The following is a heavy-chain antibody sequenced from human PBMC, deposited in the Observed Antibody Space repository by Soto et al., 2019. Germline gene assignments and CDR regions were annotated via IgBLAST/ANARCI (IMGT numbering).Heavy chain of an antibody. V-gene: IGHV3-21*01. D-gene: IGHD5-12*01. J-gene: IGHJ2*01. Sequence: EVQLVESGGGLVKPGGSLRLSCAASGFTFSNYSMNWVRQVPGKGLEWVSCISSSSSYIYYADSVKGRFTTSRDNAKNSLYLQINSLRAEDTAVYYCARGVATIHDWYFDLWGRGTLVTVSS. CDR3: ARGVATIHDWYFDL. CDR1: GFTFSNYS. CDR2: ISSSSSYI.